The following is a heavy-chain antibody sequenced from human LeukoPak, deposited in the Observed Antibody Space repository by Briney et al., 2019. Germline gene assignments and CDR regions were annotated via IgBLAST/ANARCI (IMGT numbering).Heavy chain of an antibody. CDR1: GFXVSSNY. J-gene: IGHJ3*02. Sequence: GGSLRLSCAASGFXVSSNYISWVRQAPGKGLEWVSVIYSGGNTYYADSVKGRFTISRDNSKNTLYLQMSSLRAEDTAVYYCARDLETDISDAFDIWGQGTMVTVSS. CDR2: IYSGGNT. CDR3: ARDLETDISDAFDI. V-gene: IGHV3-66*01. D-gene: IGHD3-9*01.